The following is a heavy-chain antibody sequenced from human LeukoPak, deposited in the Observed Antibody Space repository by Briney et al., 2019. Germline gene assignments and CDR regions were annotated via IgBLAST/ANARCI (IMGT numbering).Heavy chain of an antibody. CDR3: ARYSSSSFDY. CDR2: MNPNSGNI. J-gene: IGHJ4*02. CDR1: GYTFTSYD. D-gene: IGHD6-6*01. V-gene: IGHV1-8*03. Sequence: GASVKVSCKASGYTFTSYDINWVRQATGQGLEWMGWMNPNSGNIVYAQKFQGRLTITRNTSIGTAYMDLSSLRSEDTAVYYCARYSSSSFDYWGQGTLVTVSS.